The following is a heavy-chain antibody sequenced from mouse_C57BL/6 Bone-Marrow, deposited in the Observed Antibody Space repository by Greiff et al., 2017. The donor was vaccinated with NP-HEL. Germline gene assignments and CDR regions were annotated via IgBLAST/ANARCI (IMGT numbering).Heavy chain of an antibody. D-gene: IGHD2-4*01. CDR1: GFSLTSYG. Sequence: QVQLQESGPGLVQPSQSLSITCTVSGFSLTSYGVHWVRQSPGKGLEWLGVIWSGGSTDYNAAFISSLSISTDNSTSQVFCTMNSLQGDETAIDYCVKYDYHAWFAYWGQGTLVTVSA. V-gene: IGHV2-2*01. CDR2: IWSGGST. J-gene: IGHJ3*01. CDR3: VKYDYHAWFAY.